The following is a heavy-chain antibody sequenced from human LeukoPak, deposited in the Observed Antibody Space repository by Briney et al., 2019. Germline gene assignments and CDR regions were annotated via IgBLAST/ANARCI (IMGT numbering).Heavy chain of an antibody. CDR2: INPSGGST. CDR1: GYTFTSYY. D-gene: IGHD3-16*02. J-gene: IGHJ4*02. V-gene: IGHV1-46*01. Sequence: ASVKVSCKASGYTFTSYYMHWVRRAPGQGLEWMGIINPSGGSTSYAQKFQGRVTMTRDMSTSTVYMELSSLRSEDTAVYYCARGGDYDYVWGSYRIDYWGQGTLVTVSS. CDR3: ARGGDYDYVWGSYRIDY.